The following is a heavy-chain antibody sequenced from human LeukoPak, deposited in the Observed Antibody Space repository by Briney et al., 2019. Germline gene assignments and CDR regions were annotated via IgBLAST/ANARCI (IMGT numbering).Heavy chain of an antibody. CDR2: INPNSGGT. CDR1: GYTFTGYY. Sequence: ASVKVSCKASGYTFTGYYMHWVRQAPGQGLEWMGWINPNSGGTNYAQKFQGRVTMTRDTSISTAYMELSRLRSDDTAVYYCAREGTSIAAADYNWFDPWGQGTLVTVSS. CDR3: AREGTSIAAADYNWFDP. J-gene: IGHJ5*02. D-gene: IGHD6-13*01. V-gene: IGHV1-2*02.